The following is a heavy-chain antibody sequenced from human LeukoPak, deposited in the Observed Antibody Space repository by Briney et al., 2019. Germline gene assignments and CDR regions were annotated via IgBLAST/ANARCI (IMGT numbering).Heavy chain of an antibody. Sequence: GGSLRLSCVASGITFSNYAVSWVRQAPGKGLEWVSHITSSSTIYYADSVKGRFTISRDNARNSLYLRMNSLRDEDTAVYYCARRFDSWGQGTLVTVSS. CDR3: ARRFDS. CDR1: GITFSNYA. J-gene: IGHJ4*02. CDR2: ITSSSTI. V-gene: IGHV3-48*02.